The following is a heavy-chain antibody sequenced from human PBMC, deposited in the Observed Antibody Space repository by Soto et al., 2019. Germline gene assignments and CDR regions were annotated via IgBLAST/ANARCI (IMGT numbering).Heavy chain of an antibody. CDR2: ISGSGRNT. Sequence: GGSLRLSCAASGFTFSNYAMSWVRQAPGKGLEWVSGISGSGRNTYFADSVKGRFSISRDNSKNTVYLQLNSLRAEDTAVYYCEKDHDYDDNAPYWRQGTLVSVSS. CDR3: EKDHDYDDNAPY. CDR1: GFTFSNYA. D-gene: IGHD3-22*01. V-gene: IGHV3-23*01. J-gene: IGHJ4*02.